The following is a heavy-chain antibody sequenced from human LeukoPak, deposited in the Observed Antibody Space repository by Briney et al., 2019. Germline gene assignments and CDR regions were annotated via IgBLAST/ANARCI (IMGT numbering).Heavy chain of an antibody. D-gene: IGHD1-26*01. Sequence: KAGGSLRLSCAASGFIFSGYYMTWIRQAPGKGLEWVSYFSSSASTIYYADSVKGRFTISRDNAKNSLYLQMNSLRAEDTAVYYCATPSGSYYEPWAPQEYFQHWGQGTLVTVSS. CDR2: FSSSASTI. CDR3: ATPSGSYYEPWAPQEYFQH. V-gene: IGHV3-11*04. J-gene: IGHJ1*01. CDR1: GFIFSGYY.